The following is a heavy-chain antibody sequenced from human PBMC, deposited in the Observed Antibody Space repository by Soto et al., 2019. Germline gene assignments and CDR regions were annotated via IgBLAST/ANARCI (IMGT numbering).Heavy chain of an antibody. CDR2: ISSSSSYI. CDR3: EIAVAGLGAIDY. J-gene: IGHJ4*02. CDR1: GFTFSSYS. V-gene: IGHV3-21*01. Sequence: EVQLVESGGGLVKPGGSLRLSCAASGFTFSSYSMNWVRQAPGKGLEWVSSISSSSSYIYYADSVKGRFTISRDNAQNSLYLQMNSLRAEDTAVYYCEIAVAGLGAIDYWGQGTLVTVSS. D-gene: IGHD6-19*01.